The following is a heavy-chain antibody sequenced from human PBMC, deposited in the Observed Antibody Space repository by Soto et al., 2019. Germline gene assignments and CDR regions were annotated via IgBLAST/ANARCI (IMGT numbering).Heavy chain of an antibody. CDR3: ARGVTVFGLVSRFWFDP. CDR1: GGSISSGDYS. V-gene: IGHV4-30-4*01. CDR2: IYNSGIT. D-gene: IGHD3-3*01. J-gene: IGHJ5*02. Sequence: TLSLTCTVSGGSISSGDYSWSWVRQSPRKGLEWIGHIYNSGITYYNPSLKSRVVISIDTSRNQFSLRLNSLTAADRAVYFCARGVTVFGLVSRFWFDPWGQGTVVTVSS.